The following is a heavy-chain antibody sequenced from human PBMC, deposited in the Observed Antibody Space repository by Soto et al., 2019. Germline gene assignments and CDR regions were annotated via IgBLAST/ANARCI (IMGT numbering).Heavy chain of an antibody. V-gene: IGHV1-69*12. Sequence: QVQLVQSGAEVKKPGSSVKVSCKASGGTFSSYAISWVRQAPGQGLEWMGGIIPIFGTANYAQKFQGRVTITADESTSTAYMELSSLRSEDTAVHYCARSTVDTATVPTFRWFDPWGQGTLVTVSS. CDR1: GGTFSSYA. CDR3: ARSTVDTATVPTFRWFDP. CDR2: IIPIFGTA. D-gene: IGHD5-18*01. J-gene: IGHJ5*02.